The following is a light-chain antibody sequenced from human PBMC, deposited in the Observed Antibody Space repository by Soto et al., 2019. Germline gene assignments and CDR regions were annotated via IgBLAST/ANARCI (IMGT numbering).Light chain of an antibody. V-gene: IGLV2-14*01. J-gene: IGLJ3*02. Sequence: QSALTQPASVSGSPGQSITISCTGTSSDVGSYNYVSWYQQHPAKAPKLVIYDVSNRPSGVSNRFSGSKSGNTASLTISGLQSEDEADYYCSSYTNSSTRVFGGGTKLTVL. CDR2: DVS. CDR1: SSDVGSYNY. CDR3: SSYTNSSTRV.